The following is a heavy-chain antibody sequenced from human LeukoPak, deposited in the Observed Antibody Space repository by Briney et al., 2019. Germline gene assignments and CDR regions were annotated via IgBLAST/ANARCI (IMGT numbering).Heavy chain of an antibody. CDR1: GFTSSSYS. Sequence: GGSLRLSCAASGFTSSSYSMNWVRQAPGKGLEWVSSISSSSSYIYYADSVKGQFTISRDNAKNSLYLQMNSLRAEDTAVYYCARDFYDSSGYFWVYYFDYWGQGTLVTVSS. CDR3: ARDFYDSSGYFWVYYFDY. D-gene: IGHD3-22*01. J-gene: IGHJ4*02. CDR2: ISSSSSYI. V-gene: IGHV3-21*01.